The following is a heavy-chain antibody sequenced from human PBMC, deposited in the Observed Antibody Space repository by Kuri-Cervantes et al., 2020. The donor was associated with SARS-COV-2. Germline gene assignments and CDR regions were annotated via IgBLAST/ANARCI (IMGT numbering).Heavy chain of an antibody. D-gene: IGHD2-15*01. Sequence: GGSLRPPFAPSGFTSTRYWMSWVRQAPGKGLEWVANINPNGRDKSYVDSVKGPFTISRDNAKNSLYLQMNSLRPEATAVYYCAREDVVPATLRGYYYNNGMDVWGQGTTVTVSS. CDR2: INPNGRDK. J-gene: IGHJ6*02. CDR1: GFTSTRYW. V-gene: IGHV3-7*04. CDR3: AREDVVPATLRGYYYNNGMDV.